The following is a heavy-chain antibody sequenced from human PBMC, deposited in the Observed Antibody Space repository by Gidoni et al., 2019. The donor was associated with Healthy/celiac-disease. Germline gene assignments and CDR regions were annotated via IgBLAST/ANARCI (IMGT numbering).Heavy chain of an antibody. J-gene: IGHJ5*02. D-gene: IGHD3-3*01. CDR1: GPSISSGSY. Sequence: QVQLQESGPGLVKPSETLSLTCTVSGPSISSGSYWGWIRQPPGKGLEWIGSIYHSGSTYYNPSLKSRVTISVDTSKNQFSLKLSSVTAADTAVYYCARQNDFWSGYYSPNWFDPRGQGTLVTVSS. CDR2: IYHSGST. V-gene: IGHV4-38-2*02. CDR3: ARQNDFWSGYYSPNWFDP.